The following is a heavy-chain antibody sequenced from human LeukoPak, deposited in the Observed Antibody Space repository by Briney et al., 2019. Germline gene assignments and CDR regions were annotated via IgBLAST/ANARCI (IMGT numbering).Heavy chain of an antibody. Sequence: SETLSLTCAVYGGSFSGYYWSWIRQPPGKGLEWIGEINHSGSTNYNPSLKSRVNISVDTSKHQFSLKLSSVTAADTAVYYCARGVGAVLLWFGEFKYWGQGTLVTVSS. J-gene: IGHJ4*02. CDR3: ARGVGAVLLWFGEFKY. D-gene: IGHD3-10*01. V-gene: IGHV4-34*01. CDR2: INHSGST. CDR1: GGSFSGYY.